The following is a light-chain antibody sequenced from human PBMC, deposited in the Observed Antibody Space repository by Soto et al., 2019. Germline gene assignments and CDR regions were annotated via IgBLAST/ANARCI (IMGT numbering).Light chain of an antibody. Sequence: QSVLTQPASVSGSPGQSITISCTGTSSDVGGYNYVSWYQQHPGKAPNLMIYDVSNRPSGVSIRFSGSKSGNTAALTISGLQAEDEADYYCRSYTSSSTRVFGTGTKLTVL. CDR3: RSYTSSSTRV. J-gene: IGLJ1*01. CDR1: SSDVGGYNY. CDR2: DVS. V-gene: IGLV2-14*01.